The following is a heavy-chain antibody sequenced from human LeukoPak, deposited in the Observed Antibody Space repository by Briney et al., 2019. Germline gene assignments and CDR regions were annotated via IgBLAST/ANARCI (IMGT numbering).Heavy chain of an antibody. Sequence: PGGSLSLSCAASGFTFSTYAMSWVRQAPGKGLEWVSGISSSGGTTYYADSVKGRFTISRDNSENTLYVQMNSLRAEDTAVYYCAKGDYGDYSYFDYWGQGTLVTVSS. V-gene: IGHV3-23*01. D-gene: IGHD4-17*01. CDR3: AKGDYGDYSYFDY. J-gene: IGHJ4*02. CDR1: GFTFSTYA. CDR2: ISSSGGTT.